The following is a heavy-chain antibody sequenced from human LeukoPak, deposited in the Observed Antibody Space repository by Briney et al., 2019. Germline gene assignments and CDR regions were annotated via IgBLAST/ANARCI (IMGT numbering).Heavy chain of an antibody. CDR1: GFTFSSYS. J-gene: IGHJ4*02. D-gene: IGHD2-8*02. CDR3: ARASWSAISY. CDR2: ISSSSSYI. V-gene: IGHV3-21*01. Sequence: GGSLRLSCAASGFTFSSYSMNWVRQAPGKGLEWVSSISSSSSYIYYADSVKGQFTISRDNAKNSLYLQMNSLRAEDTAVYYCARASWSAISYWGQGTLVTVSS.